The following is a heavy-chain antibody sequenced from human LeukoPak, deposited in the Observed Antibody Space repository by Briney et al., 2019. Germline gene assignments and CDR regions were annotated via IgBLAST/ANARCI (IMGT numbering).Heavy chain of an antibody. V-gene: IGHV3-13*05. D-gene: IGHD1-26*01. CDR1: GFTFSSYD. J-gene: IGHJ6*04. CDR2: IGTAGDP. Sequence: GGSLRLSCAASGFTFSSYDMHWVRQATGKGLEWVSAIGTAGDPYYPGSVKGRFTISGENAKNSLYLQMNSLRAGDTAVYYCARGASREGRYCHYGMDVWGKGTTVTVSP. CDR3: ARGASREGRYCHYGMDV.